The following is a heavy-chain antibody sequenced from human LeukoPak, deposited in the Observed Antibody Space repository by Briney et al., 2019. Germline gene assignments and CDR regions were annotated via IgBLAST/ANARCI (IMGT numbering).Heavy chain of an antibody. CDR2: IYPGGSNG. V-gene: IGHV5-51*01. D-gene: IGHD3-16*01. J-gene: IGHJ4*02. Sequence: GESLEISCKCSGFDFTAYGIAWVRQMPGKGLEWMGNIYPGGSNGRYSPSFQGQVTMSADKSITTVYLQWSSLKASDTAMYYCAGHFHSAWFGFWGQGSLVTVSS. CDR3: AGHFHSAWFGF. CDR1: GFDFTAYG.